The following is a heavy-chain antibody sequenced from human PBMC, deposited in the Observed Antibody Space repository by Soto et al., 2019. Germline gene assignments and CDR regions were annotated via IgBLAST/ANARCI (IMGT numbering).Heavy chain of an antibody. D-gene: IGHD2-2*01. CDR2: IIPISGTA. J-gene: IGHJ6*02. Sequence: QVQLVQSGAEVKKPGSSVKVSCKASGGTFSSYAISWVRQAPGQGLEWMGGIIPISGTANYAQKFQGRVTITADETTSTAYMEQSSLRSEDTDVYYCARSQGSSTSLEIYYYYYYGMDVWGQGTTVTVSS. CDR1: GGTFSSYA. V-gene: IGHV1-69*01. CDR3: ARSQGSSTSLEIYYYYYYGMDV.